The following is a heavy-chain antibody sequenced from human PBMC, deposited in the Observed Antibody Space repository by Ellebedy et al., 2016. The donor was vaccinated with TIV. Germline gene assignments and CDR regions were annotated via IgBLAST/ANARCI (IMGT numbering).Heavy chain of an antibody. Sequence: SETLSLXXTVSGGSISGYYWSWIRQPAGKGLEWIGRIYASGSINYNPSVEGRITMSVDTSKNQFSLKLSSVTAADTARYYCARANWELGDAFDIWGQGTMVTVS. CDR3: ARANWELGDAFDI. CDR1: GGSISGYY. D-gene: IGHD1-1*01. J-gene: IGHJ3*02. V-gene: IGHV4-4*07. CDR2: IYASGSI.